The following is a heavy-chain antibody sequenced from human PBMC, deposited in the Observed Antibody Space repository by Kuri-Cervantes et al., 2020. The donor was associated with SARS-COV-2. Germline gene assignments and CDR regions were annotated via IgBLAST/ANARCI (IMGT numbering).Heavy chain of an antibody. V-gene: IGHV3-30*18. CDR3: AKDSGYYDSSGYYRY. CDR2: ISYDGSNK. Sequence: GESLKISCAASGFTFSSYGMHWVRQAPGKGLEWVAVISYDGSNKYYADSVKGRFTISRDNSKNTLYLQMNSLRAEGTAVYYCAKDSGYYDSSGYYRYWGQGTLVTVSS. J-gene: IGHJ4*02. CDR1: GFTFSSYG. D-gene: IGHD3-22*01.